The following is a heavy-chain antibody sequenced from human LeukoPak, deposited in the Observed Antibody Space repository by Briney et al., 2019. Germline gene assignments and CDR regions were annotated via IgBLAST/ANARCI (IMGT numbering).Heavy chain of an antibody. CDR3: ASPYSGYDYNFDH. CDR2: ISSNGGST. J-gene: IGHJ4*02. D-gene: IGHD5-12*01. Sequence: GGSLRLSCSASGFTFSSYAMHWVRQAPRKGLEYVSSISSNGGSTYYADFVKGRFTISRDNSKNTLFLQMSSLRTEDTAVYYCASPYSGYDYNFDHWGQGTLVTVSS. V-gene: IGHV3-64D*06. CDR1: GFTFSSYA.